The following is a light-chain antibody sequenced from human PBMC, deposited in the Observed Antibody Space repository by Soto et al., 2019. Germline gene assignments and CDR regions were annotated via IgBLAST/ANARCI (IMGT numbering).Light chain of an antibody. J-gene: IGLJ2*01. V-gene: IGLV2-8*01. CDR3: AAWDDRLSGLV. Sequence: QSALTQPPSASGSPGQSVAISCTGTSSDVGGYNYVSWYQQHPGKAPRLIIYEVTLRPSDIPARFSGSKSGNTASLFISGLRSEDEADYYCAAWDDRLSGLVFGRGTKLTVL. CDR2: EVT. CDR1: SSDVGGYNY.